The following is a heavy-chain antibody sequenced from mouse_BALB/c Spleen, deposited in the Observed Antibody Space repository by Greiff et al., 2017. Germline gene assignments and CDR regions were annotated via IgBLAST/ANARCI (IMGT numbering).Heavy chain of an antibody. Sequence: VQLQQSGPELVRPGTSVKVSCKASGYAFTNYLIEWVKQRPGQGLEWIGLINPGSGGTNYNEKFKGKATLTADKSSSTAYMQLSSLTSDDSAVYFYARGGYRYDGYAMDYWGQGTSVTVSS. J-gene: IGHJ4*01. D-gene: IGHD2-14*01. V-gene: IGHV1-54*01. CDR2: INPGSGGT. CDR3: ARGGYRYDGYAMDY. CDR1: GYAFTNYL.